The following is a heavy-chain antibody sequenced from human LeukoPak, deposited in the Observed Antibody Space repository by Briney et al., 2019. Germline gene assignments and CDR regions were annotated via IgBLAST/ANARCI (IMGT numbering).Heavy chain of an antibody. D-gene: IGHD5-12*01. CDR3: AKDPPFLSSGYDYPDY. V-gene: IGHV3-23*01. CDR2: ISGSGGST. J-gene: IGHJ4*02. CDR1: GFTFSSYS. Sequence: GGSLRLSCAASGFTFSSYSMNWVRQAPGKGLEWVSAISGSGGSTYYADSVKGRFTISRDNSKNTLYLQMNSLRAEDTAVYYCAKDPPFLSSGYDYPDYWGQGTLVTVSS.